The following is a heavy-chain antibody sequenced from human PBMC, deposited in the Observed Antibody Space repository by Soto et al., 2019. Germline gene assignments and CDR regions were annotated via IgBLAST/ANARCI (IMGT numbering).Heavy chain of an antibody. D-gene: IGHD6-19*01. CDR3: AHIVVAGLGYYFDY. CDR1: GFSLSSTRMA. J-gene: IGHJ4*02. V-gene: IGHV2-5*02. Sequence: QITLKESGPTLVKPTQTLTLTCTFSGFSLSSTRMAVGWIRQPPGKALEWLALIYWGDDKRYSPFLKSRLTLTNDTSKNPVVLTMSNLDPVDTARYYCAHIVVAGLGYYFDYWGQGTLVTVSS. CDR2: IYWGDDK.